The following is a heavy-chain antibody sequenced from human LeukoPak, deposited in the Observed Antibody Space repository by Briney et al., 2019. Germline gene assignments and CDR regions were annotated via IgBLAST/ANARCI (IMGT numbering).Heavy chain of an antibody. CDR1: GITLSNYG. D-gene: IGHD3-22*01. CDR2: ISGSGGRI. Sequence: QAGGSLRLSCAVSGITLSNYGMSWVRQAPGKGLEWVAGISGSGGRIYYADSVKGRFTISGDNPKNTLYLQMNSLRAEDTAVYFCAKRGVVIRVILVGFHKEAYYFDSWGQGALVAVSS. CDR3: AKRGVVIRVILVGFHKEAYYFDS. J-gene: IGHJ4*02. V-gene: IGHV3-23*01.